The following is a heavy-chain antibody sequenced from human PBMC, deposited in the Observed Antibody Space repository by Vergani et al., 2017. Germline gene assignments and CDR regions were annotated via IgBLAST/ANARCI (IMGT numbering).Heavy chain of an antibody. CDR1: GYTFTSYG. J-gene: IGHJ4*02. D-gene: IGHD3-3*01. V-gene: IGHV1-18*01. CDR3: ARTSPGDFLEWLSIGGAYFDY. CDR2: ISAYNGNT. Sequence: QVQLVQSGAEVKKPGASVKVSCKASGYTFTSYGISWVRQAPGQGLEWMGWISAYNGNTNYAQKLQGRVTMTTDTSTSTAYMELRSLRSDDTAVYYCARTSPGDFLEWLSIGGAYFDYWGQGTLVTVSS.